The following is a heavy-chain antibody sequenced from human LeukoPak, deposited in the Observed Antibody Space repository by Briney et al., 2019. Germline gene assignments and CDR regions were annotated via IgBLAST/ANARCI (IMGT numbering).Heavy chain of an antibody. CDR3: ARVRGYGDYPDY. V-gene: IGHV3-53*01. Sequence: GVSLRLSCAASGFTVSSNYMSWVRQAPGKGLEWVSVIYSGGSTYDADSVKGRFTISRDNSKNTLYLQMNSLRAEDTAVYYCARVRGYGDYPDYWGQGILVTVSS. CDR2: IYSGGST. J-gene: IGHJ4*02. CDR1: GFTVSSNY. D-gene: IGHD4-17*01.